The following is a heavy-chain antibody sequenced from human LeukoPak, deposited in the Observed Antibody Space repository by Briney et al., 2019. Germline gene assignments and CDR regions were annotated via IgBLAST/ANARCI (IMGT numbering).Heavy chain of an antibody. V-gene: IGHV4-39*07. CDR2: IFYSGST. J-gene: IGHJ6*03. CDR3: AREGGDVLLWFGEFKYYYYYMDV. Sequence: SETLSLTCTVSSGSISTSNYYWDWVRQPPGKALEWIGNIFYSGSTYYSPSLKSRVTISLDTSRNQFSLKLNSVTAADTAVYYRAREGGDVLLWFGEFKYYYYYMDVWGKGTTVTISS. CDR1: SGSISTSNYY. D-gene: IGHD3-10*01.